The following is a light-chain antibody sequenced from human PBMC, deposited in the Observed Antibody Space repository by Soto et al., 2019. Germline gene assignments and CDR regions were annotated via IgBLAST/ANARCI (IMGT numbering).Light chain of an antibody. J-gene: IGKJ4*01. V-gene: IGKV3-20*01. CDR3: EYYGSSIT. CDR1: QSISNNH. CDR2: GTS. Sequence: EIVLTQSPGALSLSPGERVTLSCRASQSISNNHLAWYQQKPGQAPRLLIHGTSNRATGIPDRFSGSGSGTEFTLTFSRLEPEDFAVYYCEYYGSSITFGGGTKV.